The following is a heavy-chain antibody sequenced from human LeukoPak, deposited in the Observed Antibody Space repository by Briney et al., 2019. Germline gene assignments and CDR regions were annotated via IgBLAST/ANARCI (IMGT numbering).Heavy chain of an antibody. CDR2: ISYDGSYK. CDR1: GFTFSTYA. J-gene: IGHJ4*02. CDR3: ARAILVVSPFDS. Sequence: PGRSLRLSCAASGFTFSTYATHWVRQAPGKGLEWVAVISYDGSYKHCADSVRGRFTISRDNSKNTLYLQMNSLRAEDAAVYYCARAILVVSPFDSWGQGTLVTVSS. V-gene: IGHV3-30-3*01. D-gene: IGHD2-15*01.